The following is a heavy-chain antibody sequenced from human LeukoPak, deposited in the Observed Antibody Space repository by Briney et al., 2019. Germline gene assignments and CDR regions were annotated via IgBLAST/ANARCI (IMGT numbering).Heavy chain of an antibody. Sequence: PGGSLRLSCAASGFTFSGSAMHWVRQASGKVLEWVGRIRSKANSYATAYAASVKGRFTISRDDSKNTAYLQMNSLKTEDTAVYYCTRHPDAVGSSGWYDWFDPWGQGTLVTVSS. CDR2: IRSKANSYAT. V-gene: IGHV3-73*01. CDR1: GFTFSGSA. J-gene: IGHJ5*02. D-gene: IGHD6-19*01. CDR3: TRHPDAVGSSGWYDWFDP.